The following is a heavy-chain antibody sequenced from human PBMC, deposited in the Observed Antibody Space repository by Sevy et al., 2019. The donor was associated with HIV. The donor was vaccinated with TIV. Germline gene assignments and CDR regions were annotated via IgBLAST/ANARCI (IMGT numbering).Heavy chain of an antibody. CDR2: IYYSGST. Sequence: SETLSLTCTVSGGSISSYYWSWIRQPPGKGLEWIGYIYYSGSTNYNPSLKSRVTISVDTSKNQFSLKLSSVTAADTAVYYCARELGYCSSTSCHKRGGYYYYGMDVWGQWTTVTVSS. V-gene: IGHV4-59*01. CDR1: GGSISSYY. J-gene: IGHJ6*02. CDR3: ARELGYCSSTSCHKRGGYYYYGMDV. D-gene: IGHD2-2*01.